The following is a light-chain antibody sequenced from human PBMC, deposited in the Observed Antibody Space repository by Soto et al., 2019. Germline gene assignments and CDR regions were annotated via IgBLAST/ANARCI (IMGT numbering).Light chain of an antibody. V-gene: IGLV2-14*03. J-gene: IGLJ1*01. Sequence: QSALTQPASVSGSPGQSVTISCTGTSSDVGAYKYVSWYQKHPGKAPKLMIYGVSNRHSGISNRFSGSKSGNTAFLTISGLQPEDEADYYCSSFTGPTTLDVFGTGTKLTVL. CDR2: GVS. CDR1: SSDVGAYKY. CDR3: SSFTGPTTLDV.